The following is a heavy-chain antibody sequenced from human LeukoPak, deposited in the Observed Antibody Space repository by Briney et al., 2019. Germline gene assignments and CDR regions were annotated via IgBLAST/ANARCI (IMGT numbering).Heavy chain of an antibody. Sequence: PSETLSLTCTVSGGSVSSGSYFWSWIRQPPGKGLEWIGYIYYSGSTNYNPSLKSRVTISVDTSKNQFSLKLSSVTAADTAVYYCARGLPDPMDVWGQGTTVTVSS. CDR2: IYYSGST. V-gene: IGHV4-61*01. D-gene: IGHD2-21*01. CDR3: ARGLPDPMDV. CDR1: GGSVSSGSYF. J-gene: IGHJ6*02.